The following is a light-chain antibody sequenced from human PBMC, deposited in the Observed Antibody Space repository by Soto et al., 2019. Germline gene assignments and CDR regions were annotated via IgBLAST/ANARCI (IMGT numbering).Light chain of an antibody. J-gene: IGKJ1*01. CDR1: HSILHSSNNKIC. CDR2: WAS. CDR3: QQYYSIPWT. V-gene: IGKV4-1*01. Sequence: DIVMTHSPDSLALSLGGRATIKCRSTHSILHSSNNKICLAWYQQKPGQPPKVLIYWASNRESGVPDRFSGSGSGTDFTLTISSLQAEDVAVYYCQQYYSIPWTFGQGTKVDIK.